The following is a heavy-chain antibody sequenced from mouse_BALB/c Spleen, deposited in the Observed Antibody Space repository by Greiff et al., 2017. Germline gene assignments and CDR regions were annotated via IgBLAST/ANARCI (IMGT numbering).Heavy chain of an antibody. CDR1: GFTFSSYA. CDR3: ARGSLLRRFDY. CDR2: ISSGGSYT. V-gene: IGHV5-9-4*01. J-gene: IGHJ2*01. Sequence: EVQRVESGGGLVKPGGSLKLSCAASGFTFSSYAMSWVRQSPEKRLEWVAEISSGGSYTYSPDTVTGRFTISRDNAKNTLYLEMSSLRSEDTAMYYCARGSLLRRFDYWGQGTTLTVSS. D-gene: IGHD1-2*01.